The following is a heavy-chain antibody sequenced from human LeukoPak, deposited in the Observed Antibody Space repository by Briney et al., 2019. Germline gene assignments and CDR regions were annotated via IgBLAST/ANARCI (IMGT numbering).Heavy chain of an antibody. CDR1: GGSISSYY. CDR2: IYTSGST. D-gene: IGHD6-13*01. J-gene: IGHJ3*02. Sequence: SETLSLTCTVSGGSISSYYWSWIRQPAGKGLEWNGRIYTSGSTNYNPSLKSRVTMSVDTSKNQFSLKLSSVTAADTAVYYCARAGAGIAAAGTLAFDIWGQGTMVTVSS. CDR3: ARAGAGIAAAGTLAFDI. V-gene: IGHV4-4*07.